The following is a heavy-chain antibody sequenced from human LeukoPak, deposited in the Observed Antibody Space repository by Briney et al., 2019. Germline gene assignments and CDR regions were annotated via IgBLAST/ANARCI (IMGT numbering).Heavy chain of an antibody. CDR2: INHSGST. V-gene: IGHV4-34*01. D-gene: IGHD3-10*01. CDR1: GGSFSGYY. Sequence: SETLSLTCAVYGGSFSGYYWSWIRQPPGKGLEWIGEINHSGSTNYNPSLKSRVTISVDTSKNQFSLKLSSVTAADTAVYYCARRITGAFPSYYYGMDVWGQGTTVTVSS. CDR3: ARRITGAFPSYYYGMDV. J-gene: IGHJ6*02.